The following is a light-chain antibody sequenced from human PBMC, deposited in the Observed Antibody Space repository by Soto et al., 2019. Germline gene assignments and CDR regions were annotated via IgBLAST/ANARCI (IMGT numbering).Light chain of an antibody. J-gene: IGKJ3*01. Sequence: EIVLTQSPGTLYLSPGQRATLSCRASQSVSSSYLAWYQQKPGQSPRLLIYGASSRATGILGRFSGSGSGTDFTLTISRLEPEDFAVYYCQQYGRSPLTFGRGTKVDIK. V-gene: IGKV3-20*01. CDR3: QQYGRSPLT. CDR2: GAS. CDR1: QSVSSSY.